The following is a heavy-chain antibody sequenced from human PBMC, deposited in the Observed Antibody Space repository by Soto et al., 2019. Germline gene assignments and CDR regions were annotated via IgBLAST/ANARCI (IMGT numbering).Heavy chain of an antibody. CDR1: GYTFTSYG. D-gene: IGHD4-17*01. V-gene: IGHV1-18*04. CDR2: ISAYNGNT. Sequence: ASVKVSCKASGYTFTSYGISWVRQAPGQGLEWMGWISAYNGNTNYAQKLQGRVTMTTDTSTSTAYMELRSLRSDDTAVYYCARDLSDGDTQSRYYYYYYGMDVWGQGTTVTVSS. CDR3: ARDLSDGDTQSRYYYYYYGMDV. J-gene: IGHJ6*02.